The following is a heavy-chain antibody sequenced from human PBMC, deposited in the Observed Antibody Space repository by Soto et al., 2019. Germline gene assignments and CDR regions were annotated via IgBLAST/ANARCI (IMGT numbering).Heavy chain of an antibody. CDR1: GFTFGSYS. CDR2: ISSSSSNI. J-gene: IGHJ3*02. Sequence: PWGSLRLSCAASGFTFGSYSISWFRHAPGKGLEWVSYISSSSSNIYYADSVKGRFTISRDNAKNSLYLQMHSLRDDDTAVYYCARTDGFDIWGQGTMVTVSS. V-gene: IGHV3-48*02. CDR3: ARTDGFDI.